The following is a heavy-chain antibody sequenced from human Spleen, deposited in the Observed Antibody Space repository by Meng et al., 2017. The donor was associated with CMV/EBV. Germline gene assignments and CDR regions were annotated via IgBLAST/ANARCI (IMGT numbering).Heavy chain of an antibody. D-gene: IGHD2-21*01. CDR1: GFTFSNSG. V-gene: IGHV3-23*01. J-gene: IGHJ4*02. CDR2: ISGGGDNT. CDR3: ARDAGIAWPFDY. Sequence: CAASGFTFSNSGMSWVRQAPGKGLDWVSTISGGGDNTHYADSVKGRFTISRDNSKDTLYLQMDSLRVEDTAVYYCARDAGIAWPFDYWGQGTLVTVSS.